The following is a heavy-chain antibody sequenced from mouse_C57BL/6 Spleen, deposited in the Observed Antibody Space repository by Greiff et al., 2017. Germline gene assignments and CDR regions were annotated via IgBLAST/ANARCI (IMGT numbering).Heavy chain of an antibody. D-gene: IGHD2-4*01. V-gene: IGHV5-16*01. Sequence: EVQVVESEGGLVQPGSSMKLSCTASGFTFSDYYMAWVRQVPEKGLEWVANINYDGSSTYYLDSLKSRFFISRDNAKNILYLQMSSLKSEDTATYYCARDRGYYDYELYHTMDDWGQGTSVTVSS. J-gene: IGHJ4*01. CDR2: INYDGSST. CDR3: ARDRGYYDYELYHTMDD. CDR1: GFTFSDYY.